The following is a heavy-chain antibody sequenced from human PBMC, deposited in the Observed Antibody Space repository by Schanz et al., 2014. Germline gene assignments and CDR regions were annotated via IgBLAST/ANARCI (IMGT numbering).Heavy chain of an antibody. CDR3: ARWFLIRGVILDS. V-gene: IGHV3-23*01. J-gene: IGHJ4*02. D-gene: IGHD3-10*01. Sequence: EMQLLESGGTLVRPGGSLRLSCAASGFTFSTYAMAWVRQAPGKGLELVSSINTGGDSTYYADSVKGRFTISRDNSRNTVYLQMNSLRADDTAMYYCARWFLIRGVILDSWGQGTLVTVSS. CDR1: GFTFSTYA. CDR2: INTGGDST.